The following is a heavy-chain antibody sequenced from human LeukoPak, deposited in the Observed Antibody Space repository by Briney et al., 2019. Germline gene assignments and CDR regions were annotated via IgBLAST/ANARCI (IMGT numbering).Heavy chain of an antibody. V-gene: IGHV1-2*02. CDR3: ARDTYYYDSSGYFLFDY. CDR1: GYTFTGYY. J-gene: IGHJ4*02. CDR2: INPNSGGT. D-gene: IGHD3-22*01. Sequence: ASVKVSCKASGYTFTGYYMHWVRQAPGQGLEWMGWINPNSGGTNYAQKFQGRVTMTRDTSISTAYMELSRLRSDDTAVYYCARDTYYYDSSGYFLFDYWSQGTLVTVSS.